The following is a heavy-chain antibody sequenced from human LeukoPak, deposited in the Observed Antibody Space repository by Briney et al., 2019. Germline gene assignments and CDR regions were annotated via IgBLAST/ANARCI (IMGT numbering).Heavy chain of an antibody. CDR2: INTRSSSS. V-gene: IGHV3-21*01. D-gene: IGHD2-2*02. J-gene: IGHJ6*02. CDR1: GFIFSIYN. CDR3: AKDLGYCSSTSCYTNYYYYGMDV. Sequence: GGSLRLSCAASGFIFSIYNMNWVRQAPGKGLEWVSSINTRSSSSYYADSVKGRFTISRDNAKNSLYLQMNSLRAEDTAVYYCAKDLGYCSSTSCYTNYYYYGMDVWGQGTTVTVSS.